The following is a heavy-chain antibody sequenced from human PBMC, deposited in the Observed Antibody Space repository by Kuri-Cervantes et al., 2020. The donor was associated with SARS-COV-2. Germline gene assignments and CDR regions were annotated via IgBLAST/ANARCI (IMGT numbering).Heavy chain of an antibody. D-gene: IGHD1-14*01. V-gene: IGHV4-34*01. Sequence: TLSLTCAVYGGSFSGYYWSWIRQPPGKGLEWIGEINHSGSTNYNPSLKSRVTISVDTSKNQFSLKLSSVTAADTAVYYCARSRRVWFDPWGQGTLVTVSS. CDR2: INHSGST. CDR1: GGSFSGYY. J-gene: IGHJ5*02. CDR3: ARSRRVWFDP.